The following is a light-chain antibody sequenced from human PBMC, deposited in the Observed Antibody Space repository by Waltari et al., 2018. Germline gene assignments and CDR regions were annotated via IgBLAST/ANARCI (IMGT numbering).Light chain of an antibody. J-gene: IGLJ2*01. Sequence: SYELSQPLSVSVGLGQTARITCRGNNIDSKNVHWYQQKPGQAPVLVIYRDITRPSGIPGRFSGSNSGNTATLTMSRAQAGDEADYHGQVWDASTALFGGGTKLPVL. CDR1: NIDSKN. CDR3: QVWDASTAL. CDR2: RDI. V-gene: IGLV3-9*01.